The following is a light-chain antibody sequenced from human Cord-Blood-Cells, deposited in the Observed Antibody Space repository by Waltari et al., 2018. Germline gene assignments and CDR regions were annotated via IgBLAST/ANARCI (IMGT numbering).Light chain of an antibody. CDR3: SSYTSSSTLV. V-gene: IGLV2-14*01. J-gene: IGLJ1*01. Sequence: QSALTQPASVSGSPGQSITISCTGTSSDVGGYNYVSWYQQHQGKAPNLMIYEVSNRPSGVSNRFSGSKSGNTASLTISGLQAEDEADYYCSSYTSSSTLVFGTGTKVTVL. CDR1: SSDVGGYNY. CDR2: EVS.